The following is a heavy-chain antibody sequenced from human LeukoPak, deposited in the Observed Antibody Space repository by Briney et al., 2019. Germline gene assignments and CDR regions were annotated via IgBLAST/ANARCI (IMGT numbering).Heavy chain of an antibody. V-gene: IGHV3-7*01. J-gene: IGHJ4*02. CDR3: ARDLAYSRLDY. D-gene: IGHD5-18*01. CDR1: GFTFSGFS. Sequence: RAGGSLRLSCAASGFTFSGFSMSWVRQSPTKGLEWVANIKQDGSERYYVDSVKGRFTISRDNAENSLYLQMNSLRVEDTAFYYCARDLAYSRLDYWGQGMLVTVSS. CDR2: IKQDGSER.